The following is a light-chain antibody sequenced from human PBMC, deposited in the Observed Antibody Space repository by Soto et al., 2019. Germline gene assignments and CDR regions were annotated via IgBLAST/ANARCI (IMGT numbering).Light chain of an antibody. CDR3: ASWDDTLSGGV. J-gene: IGLJ3*02. CDR2: TDY. Sequence: QSVLTQPRSASGTPGQRVIISCSGSNSNIGTYTVNWYQQLPGTAPKLLIYTDYQRPSGVPDRFSGSRSGTSASLAISGLQSEDEADYYCASWDDTLSGGVFGGGTKLTV. V-gene: IGLV1-44*01. CDR1: NSNIGTYT.